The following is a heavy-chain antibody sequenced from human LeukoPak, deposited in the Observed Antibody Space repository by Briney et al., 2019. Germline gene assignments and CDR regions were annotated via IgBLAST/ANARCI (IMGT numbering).Heavy chain of an antibody. CDR3: ARAVAGTYYYYYMDV. Sequence: GASVKVSCKASGGTFSSYAISWVRQAPGQGLEWMGGIILIFGTANYAQKFQGRVTITADESTSTAYMELSSLRSEDTAVYYCARAVAGTYYYYYMDVWGKGTTVTVSS. D-gene: IGHD6-19*01. J-gene: IGHJ6*03. V-gene: IGHV1-69*13. CDR2: IILIFGTA. CDR1: GGTFSSYA.